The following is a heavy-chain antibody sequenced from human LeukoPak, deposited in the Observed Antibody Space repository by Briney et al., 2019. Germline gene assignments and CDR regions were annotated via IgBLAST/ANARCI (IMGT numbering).Heavy chain of an antibody. V-gene: IGHV4-61*02. CDR3: ASSYGSGSYYFDY. Sequence: SGTLSLTCTASGGSISSGRYYWSWIRQPAGKGLEWIGRIYTSGSTNYNPSLKSRVTISVDTSKNQFSLKLSSVTAADTAVYYCASSYGSGSYYFDYWGQGTLVTVSS. J-gene: IGHJ4*02. CDR2: IYTSGST. CDR1: GGSISSGRYY. D-gene: IGHD3-10*01.